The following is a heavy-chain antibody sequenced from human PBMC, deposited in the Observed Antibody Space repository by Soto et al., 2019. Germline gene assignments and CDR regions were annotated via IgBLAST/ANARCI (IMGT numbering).Heavy chain of an antibody. V-gene: IGHV1-69*02. D-gene: IGHD5-12*01. J-gene: IGHJ4*02. CDR3: ARAAGRGINGDGYNVV. CDR1: GGTFSSYT. CDR2: IIPILGIA. Sequence: GASVKVSCKASGGTFSSYTISWVRQAPGQGLEWMGRIIPILGIANYAQKFQGRVTITADKSTSTAYMELSSLRSEDTAVYYCARAAGRGINGDGYNVVWGQGTLVTVSS.